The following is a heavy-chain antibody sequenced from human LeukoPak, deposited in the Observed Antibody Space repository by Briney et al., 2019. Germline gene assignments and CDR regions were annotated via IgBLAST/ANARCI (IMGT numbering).Heavy chain of an antibody. CDR2: IKQDGSEK. V-gene: IGHV3-7*01. CDR1: GFNFNDAW. CDR3: ARGALEYSGFDQTFDY. D-gene: IGHD5-12*01. Sequence: GGSLRLSCATSGFNFNDAWMSWVRQAPGKGLEWVANIKQDGSEKYYVDSVKGRFTISRDNAKNSLYLQMNSLRAEDTAVYYCARGALEYSGFDQTFDYWAQGTLVTVSS. J-gene: IGHJ4*02.